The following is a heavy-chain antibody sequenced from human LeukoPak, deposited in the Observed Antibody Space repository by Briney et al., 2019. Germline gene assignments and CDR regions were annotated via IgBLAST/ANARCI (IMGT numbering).Heavy chain of an antibody. D-gene: IGHD2-8*01. CDR2: TNSGGTST. Sequence: GGSLRLSCATSGLPFSDFSMSWVRQAPGKGLEWISTTNSGGTSTYYAESVKGRFTISRDNSKNTLYLQMSSLRVEDTAVYYCAKQSYARSLGEGGPGTLVSVSS. CDR1: GLPFSDFS. J-gene: IGHJ4*02. CDR3: AKQSYARSLGE. V-gene: IGHV3-23*01.